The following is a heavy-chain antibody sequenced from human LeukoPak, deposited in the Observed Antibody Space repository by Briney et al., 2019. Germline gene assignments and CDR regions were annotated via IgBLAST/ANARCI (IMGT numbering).Heavy chain of an antibody. CDR2: IWNDGSNK. CDR3: ARERGTIFGPNWFDP. V-gene: IGHV3-33*08. D-gene: IGHD3-3*01. CDR1: GFTVSSNY. J-gene: IGHJ5*02. Sequence: GGSLRLSCAASGFTVSSNYMSWVRQAPGKGLEWVAVIWNDGSNKYYADSVKGRFTISRDNSKNTLYLQMNSLRAEDTAVYYCARERGTIFGPNWFDPGGQGTLVTVSA.